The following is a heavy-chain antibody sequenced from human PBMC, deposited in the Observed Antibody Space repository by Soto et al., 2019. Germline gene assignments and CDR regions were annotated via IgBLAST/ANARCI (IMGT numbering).Heavy chain of an antibody. CDR1: GGSISSGGYY. V-gene: IGHV4-31*03. J-gene: IGHJ4*02. Sequence: QVQLQESGPGLVKPSQTLSLTCTVSGGSISSGGYYWSWIRQHPGKGLEWIGYIYYSGSTYYNPSLKSRVTISEDTSKNQFSLKLSSVTAADTAVYYCARAPAVAGPRRGYYFDYWGQGTLVTVSS. CDR2: IYYSGST. D-gene: IGHD6-19*01. CDR3: ARAPAVAGPRRGYYFDY.